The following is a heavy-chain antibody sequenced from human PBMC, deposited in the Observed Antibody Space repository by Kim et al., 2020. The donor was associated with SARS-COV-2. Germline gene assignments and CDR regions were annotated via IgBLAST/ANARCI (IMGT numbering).Heavy chain of an antibody. Sequence: FYSGNTHYNPSIRSRVTISLDTSKNQFSLRLSSVTAADTAVYYCARRGDYWGQGTLVTVSP. J-gene: IGHJ4*02. CDR3: ARRGDY. CDR2: FYSGNT. V-gene: IGHV4-39*01.